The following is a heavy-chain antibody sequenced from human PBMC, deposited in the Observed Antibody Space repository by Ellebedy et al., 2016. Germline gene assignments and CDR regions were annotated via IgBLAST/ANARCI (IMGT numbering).Heavy chain of an antibody. Sequence: SETLSLTCTVSGGSISPYYWSWIRQPPGKGLEWIGYIYYSGTTNYNPSLKSRVTISVDTSKNQFSLKLSSVTAADTAVYYCARSAVDSWYSSHYYYYMDVWGKGTTVTVSS. D-gene: IGHD6-13*01. CDR3: ARSAVDSWYSSHYYYYMDV. V-gene: IGHV4-59*12. CDR1: GGSISPYY. J-gene: IGHJ6*03. CDR2: IYYSGTT.